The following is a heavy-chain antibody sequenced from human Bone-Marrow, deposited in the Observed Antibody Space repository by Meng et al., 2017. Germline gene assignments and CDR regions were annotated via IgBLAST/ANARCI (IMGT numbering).Heavy chain of an antibody. Sequence: GESLKISCAASGFTFSDYYMSWIRQAPGKGLEWVSYISSSGSTIYYADSVKGRFTISRDNAKNSLYLQMNSLRAEDTAVYYCARELSGFDRSSWSERLPLFNLDYWGQGTQVTVSS. J-gene: IGHJ4*02. D-gene: IGHD6-13*01. CDR2: ISSSGSTI. CDR3: ARELSGFDRSSWSERLPLFNLDY. V-gene: IGHV3-11*04. CDR1: GFTFSDYY.